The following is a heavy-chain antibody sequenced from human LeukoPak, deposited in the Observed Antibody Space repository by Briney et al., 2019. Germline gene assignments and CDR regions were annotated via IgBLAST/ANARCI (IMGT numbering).Heavy chain of an antibody. CDR3: ARDSWAQLVDYYYYYMDV. D-gene: IGHD6-13*01. V-gene: IGHV1-8*01. J-gene: IGHJ6*03. CDR2: MNPNSGNT. CDR1: GYTFTSYD. Sequence: GASVKVSCKASGYTFTSYDINWGRQATGQGLEWMGWMNPNSGNTGYAQKFQGRVTMARNSSISTAYMELSSLGSEDTAVYYSARDSWAQLVDYYYYYMDVWGKGTTVTVSS.